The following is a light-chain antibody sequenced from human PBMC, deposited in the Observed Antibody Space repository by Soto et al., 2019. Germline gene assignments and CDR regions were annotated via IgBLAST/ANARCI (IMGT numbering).Light chain of an antibody. CDR3: QLYGISPH. J-gene: IGKJ5*01. CDR2: ASC. Sequence: EIVFTKKKDTQCLSPGERPTLSYKTSQSRGSNCLACYHHKPGQAPRLLIYASCSRSTGIPDRFSGSASGTDFTLTINRLEHEDFPDYCSQLYGISPHFGQGTRLEI. V-gene: IGKV3-20*01. CDR1: QSRGSNC.